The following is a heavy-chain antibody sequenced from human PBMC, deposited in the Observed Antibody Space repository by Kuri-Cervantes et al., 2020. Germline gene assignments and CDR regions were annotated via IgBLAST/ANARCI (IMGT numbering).Heavy chain of an antibody. D-gene: IGHD3-9*01. J-gene: IGHJ3*02. CDR3: ARQYYDILTGYYSDDAFDI. CDR2: IYYSGST. Sequence: SETLSLTCTVSGGSISSYYWGWIRQPPGKGLEWIGSIYYSGSTYYNPSLKSRVTISVDTSKNQFSPKLSSVTAADTAVYYCARQYYDILTGYYSDDAFDIWGQGTMVTVSS. CDR1: GGSISSYY. V-gene: IGHV4-39*01.